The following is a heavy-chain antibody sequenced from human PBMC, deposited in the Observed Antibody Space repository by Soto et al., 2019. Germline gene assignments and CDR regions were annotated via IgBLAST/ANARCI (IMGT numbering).Heavy chain of an antibody. Sequence: GGSLRLSCAASGFTFSSYSMNWVRQAPGKGLEWVSSISSSSSYIYYADSVKGRFTISRDNAKNSLYLQMNSLRAEDTAVYYCARERTLRFLEWYHSPIDIWGQGTMVTVSS. V-gene: IGHV3-21*01. CDR3: ARERTLRFLEWYHSPIDI. J-gene: IGHJ3*02. D-gene: IGHD3-3*01. CDR1: GFTFSSYS. CDR2: ISSSSSYI.